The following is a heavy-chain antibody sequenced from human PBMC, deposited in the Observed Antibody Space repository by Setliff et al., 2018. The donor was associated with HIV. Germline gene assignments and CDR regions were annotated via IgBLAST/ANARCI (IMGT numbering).Heavy chain of an antibody. J-gene: IGHJ4*02. D-gene: IGHD3-3*01. Sequence: GESLKISCAASGFTFSSYAMNWVRQAPGKGLEWVSGITGSGNNADYADSVKGRFTISRDNSKNTLDLQMNSLRAEDTAVYYCAKSRSGYYTDLEYWGQGTLVTVSS. V-gene: IGHV3-23*01. CDR1: GFTFSSYA. CDR3: AKSRSGYYTDLEY. CDR2: ITGSGNNA.